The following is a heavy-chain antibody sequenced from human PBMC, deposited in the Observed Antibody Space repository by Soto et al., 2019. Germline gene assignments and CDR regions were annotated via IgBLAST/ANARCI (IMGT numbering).Heavy chain of an antibody. V-gene: IGHV1-18*01. J-gene: IGHJ4*02. CDR1: GYSFNNYG. D-gene: IGHD6-19*01. CDR3: ARDFPVTVAGNWVADY. CDR2: ISAYNGNT. Sequence: ASVKVSCKASGYSFNNYGIIWVRQAPGQGLEWMGWISAYNGNTNYGQKLQGRVTMTTDTSTSTAYMELRSLRSDDTAVYYCARDFPVTVAGNWVADYWGQGTLVTVSS.